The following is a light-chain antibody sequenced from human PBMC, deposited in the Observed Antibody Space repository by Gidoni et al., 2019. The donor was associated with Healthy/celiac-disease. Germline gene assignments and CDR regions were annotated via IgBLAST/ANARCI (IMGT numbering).Light chain of an antibody. CDR3: QQSYSTLFT. Sequence: DIQMTHSPSSLSASVGDRVTITCRASQSISSYLNWYQQKQGKAPKLLIYAASSLQSGVPSRFSGSGSGTDFTLTISSLQPEDFATYYCQQSYSTLFTFGPGTKVDIK. CDR2: AAS. V-gene: IGKV1-39*01. CDR1: QSISSY. J-gene: IGKJ3*01.